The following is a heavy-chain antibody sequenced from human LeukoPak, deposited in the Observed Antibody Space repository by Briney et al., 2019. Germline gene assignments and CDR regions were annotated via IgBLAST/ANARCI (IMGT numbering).Heavy chain of an antibody. Sequence: ASVKVSCKASGYTFTSYGISWVRQAPGQGLEWMGWISAYNGNTNYAQKLQGRVTMTTDTSTSTAYMELRSLRSDDTAVYYCARGVIVVVVAAIGEGHHSGFDYWGQGTLVTVSS. J-gene: IGHJ4*02. D-gene: IGHD2-15*01. CDR2: ISAYNGNT. V-gene: IGHV1-18*01. CDR3: ARGVIVVVVAAIGEGHHSGFDY. CDR1: GYTFTSYG.